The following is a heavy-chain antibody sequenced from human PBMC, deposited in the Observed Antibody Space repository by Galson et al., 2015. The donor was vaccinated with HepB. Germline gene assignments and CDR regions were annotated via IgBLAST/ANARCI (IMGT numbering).Heavy chain of an antibody. CDR1: GGSISSYY. Sequence: ETLSLTCTVSGGSISSYYWSWTRQPPGKGLEWIGYIYYSGSTNYNPSLKSRVTISLDTSNNQFSLKLSSVTAADTAVYYCARGRNGIRGAYFDYWGQGTRVTVSS. J-gene: IGHJ4*02. D-gene: IGHD3-10*01. CDR2: IYYSGST. V-gene: IGHV4-59*01. CDR3: ARGRNGIRGAYFDY.